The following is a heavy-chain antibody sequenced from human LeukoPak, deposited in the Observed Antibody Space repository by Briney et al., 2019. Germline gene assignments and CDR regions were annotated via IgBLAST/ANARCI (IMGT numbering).Heavy chain of an antibody. CDR2: INGDGSST. CDR3: VRLLDRDF. CDR1: GFTFSNYW. Sequence: GGSLRLSRAASGFTFSNYWMHWVRQAPGKGLVWVSRINGDGSSTNYADSVKGRFTISRDNAKNKVYLQMSGLRAEDTAVYYCVRLLDRDFWGQGTLVTVSS. J-gene: IGHJ4*02. V-gene: IGHV3-74*01. D-gene: IGHD3/OR15-3a*01.